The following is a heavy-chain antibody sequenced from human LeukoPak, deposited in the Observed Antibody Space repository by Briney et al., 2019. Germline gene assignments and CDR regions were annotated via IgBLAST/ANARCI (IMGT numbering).Heavy chain of an antibody. Sequence: PGGSLRLSCAASGFTFSSYSMNWVRQAPGKGLEWVSSISSSSSYIYYADSVKGRFTISRDNAKNSLYLQMNSLRAEDTAVYYCAKDYYYDSSGYPPLAFDIWGQGTMVTVSS. CDR2: ISSSSSYI. CDR1: GFTFSSYS. V-gene: IGHV3-21*04. J-gene: IGHJ3*02. D-gene: IGHD3-22*01. CDR3: AKDYYYDSSGYPPLAFDI.